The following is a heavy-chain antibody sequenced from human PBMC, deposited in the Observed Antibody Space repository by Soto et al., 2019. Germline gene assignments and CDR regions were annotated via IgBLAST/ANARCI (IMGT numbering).Heavy chain of an antibody. D-gene: IGHD3-22*01. CDR1: GGSISSGGYS. CDR2: IYHSGST. Sequence: QLQLQESGSGLVKPSQTLSLTCAVSGGSISSGGYSWSWIRQPPGKGLEWIGYIYHSGSTYYNPSLKSRVTISVDRSKNQFSLKLSSVTAADTAVYYCASRAMDYDRRGGIDYWGQGTLVTVSS. J-gene: IGHJ4*02. V-gene: IGHV4-30-2*01. CDR3: ASRAMDYDRRGGIDY.